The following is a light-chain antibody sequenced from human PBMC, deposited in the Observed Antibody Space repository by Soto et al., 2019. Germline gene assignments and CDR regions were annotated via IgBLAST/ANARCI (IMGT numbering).Light chain of an antibody. J-gene: IGKJ5*01. V-gene: IGKV3-15*01. Sequence: EIVLMQSPGTLSLSPGEGATLSCRASQSVNNNYLAWYQQRPGQAPRLLIYGASTRATGIPARFSGSGSGTEFTLNISSLQSEDFAVYSCQQYNNWPITFGQGTRLEIK. CDR3: QQYNNWPIT. CDR2: GAS. CDR1: QSVNNN.